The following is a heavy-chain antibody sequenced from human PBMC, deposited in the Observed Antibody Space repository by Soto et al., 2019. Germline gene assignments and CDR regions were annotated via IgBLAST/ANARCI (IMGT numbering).Heavy chain of an antibody. V-gene: IGHV4-59*12. Sequence: SETLSLTCTVDSISTYYWNWIRQSPGKGLEWIGYIYYSGSAYYNPSLKSRVTISVDTSKNQFSLKLSSVTAADTAVYYCARDILYRLDYWGQGILVTVSS. CDR1: SISTYY. CDR3: ARDILYRLDY. CDR2: IYYSGSA. J-gene: IGHJ4*02. D-gene: IGHD3-9*01.